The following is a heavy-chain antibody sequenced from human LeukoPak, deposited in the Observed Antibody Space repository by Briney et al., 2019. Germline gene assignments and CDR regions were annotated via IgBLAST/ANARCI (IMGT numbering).Heavy chain of an antibody. CDR2: ISAYNGNT. V-gene: IGHV1-18*01. CDR3: ARDEAAYYGSGSYEDY. CDR1: GYTFTSYG. Sequence: VASVKVSCKASGYTFTSYGISWVRQAPGQGLEWMGWISAYNGNTNYAQKLQGRVTMTTDTSTSTAYMELRSLRSDDTAVYYCARDEAAYYGSGSYEDYWGQGTLVTVSS. D-gene: IGHD3-10*01. J-gene: IGHJ4*02.